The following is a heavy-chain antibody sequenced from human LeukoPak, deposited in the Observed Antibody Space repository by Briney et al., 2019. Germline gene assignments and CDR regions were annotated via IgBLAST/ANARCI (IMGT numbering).Heavy chain of an antibody. D-gene: IGHD6-19*01. CDR2: IKQDGSEK. CDR1: GFTFSSYW. CDR3: ARFKSIAVAGLDY. Sequence: GGSLRLSCAASGFTFSSYWMSWVRQAPGKGLECVANIKQDGSEKYYVDSVKGRFTISRDNAKNSLYLQMNSLRAEDTAVYYCARFKSIAVAGLDYWGQGTLVTVSS. V-gene: IGHV3-7*03. J-gene: IGHJ4*02.